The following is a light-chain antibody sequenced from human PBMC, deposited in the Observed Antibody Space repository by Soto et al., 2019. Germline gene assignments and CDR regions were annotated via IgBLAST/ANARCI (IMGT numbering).Light chain of an antibody. CDR2: SDD. CDR1: SSNIGSNP. J-gene: IGLJ1*01. Sequence: QSVLTQSPSASGTPGQRVTISCYGSSSNIGSNPVYWYQQLPGTAPKLLINSDDQRPSGVPDRFSASKSGTSASLAISGLRSEDEADYYCAAWDASLSGHVFGAGTKVTVL. CDR3: AAWDASLSGHV. V-gene: IGLV1-47*02.